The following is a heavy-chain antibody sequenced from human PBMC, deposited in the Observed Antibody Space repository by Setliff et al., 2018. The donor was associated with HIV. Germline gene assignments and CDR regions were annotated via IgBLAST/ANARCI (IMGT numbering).Heavy chain of an antibody. CDR3: ARTRGYTYGYIDS. Sequence: SETLSLTCTVSGGSISSSSYYWDWIRQPPGKSLEWVGSIFYTGSTNYRPSLESRVIVSLDTSKNQFSLKLNSVTAADTAVYYCARTRGYTYGYIDSWAQGTLVTVSS. D-gene: IGHD5-18*01. V-gene: IGHV4-39*01. CDR2: IFYTGST. CDR1: GGSISSSSYY. J-gene: IGHJ4*02.